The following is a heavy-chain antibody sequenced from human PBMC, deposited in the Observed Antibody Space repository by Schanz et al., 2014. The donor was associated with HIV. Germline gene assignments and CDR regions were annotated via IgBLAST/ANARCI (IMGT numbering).Heavy chain of an antibody. CDR1: GGSFSSYA. Sequence: QVQLVQSGAEVKKPGSSVKVSCKASGGSFSSYAINWVRQAPGQGLEWMGGIIPIFGTANYAQKFQGRVTMIADESTSTAYMELSSLRSDDTAVYYCARGGYYRGVGDYYVTTFDYWGRGTKVTVSS. CDR3: ARGGYYRGVGDYYVTTFDY. J-gene: IGHJ3*01. V-gene: IGHV1-69*01. D-gene: IGHD2-21*01. CDR2: IIPIFGTA.